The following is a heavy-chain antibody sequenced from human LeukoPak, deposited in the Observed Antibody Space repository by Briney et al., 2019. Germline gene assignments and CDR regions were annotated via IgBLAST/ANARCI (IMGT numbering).Heavy chain of an antibody. CDR3: ARHGEIAAAGYYSYYMDV. Sequence: ASVKVSCKASGYTFTSYDINWVRQATGQGLEWMGWMNSNSGNTGYAQKFQGRVTMTRTTSISTAYMELSSLRSEDTAVYYCARHGEIAAAGYYSYYMDVWGKGTTVTVSS. CDR1: GYTFTSYD. D-gene: IGHD6-13*01. CDR2: MNSNSGNT. V-gene: IGHV1-8*01. J-gene: IGHJ6*03.